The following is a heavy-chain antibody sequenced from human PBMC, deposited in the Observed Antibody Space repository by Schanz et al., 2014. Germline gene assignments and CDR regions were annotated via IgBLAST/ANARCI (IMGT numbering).Heavy chain of an antibody. CDR3: AKVVASGPTTGPFDP. D-gene: IGHD1-26*01. CDR1: GFIFSTYG. Sequence: QVQLVESGGGVFQRGGSLRLSCAASGFIFSTYGMHWVRQAPGKGLEWVAFIWSDGSRTYHAESVKGRFTISRDNSRNTLYLQMDSLRDEDTALYYCAKVVASGPTTGPFDPWGQGTLVTVSS. CDR2: IWSDGSRT. V-gene: IGHV3-30*02. J-gene: IGHJ5*02.